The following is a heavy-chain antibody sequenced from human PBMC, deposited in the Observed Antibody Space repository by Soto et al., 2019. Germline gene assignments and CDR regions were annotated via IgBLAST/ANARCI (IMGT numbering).Heavy chain of an antibody. CDR2: IYYSGST. D-gene: IGHD3-9*01. J-gene: IGHJ6*02. CDR1: GGSISSGDYY. Sequence: SETLSLTCTVSGGSISSGDYYLSWIRPPPGKGLEWIGYIYYSGSTYYNPSLKSRVTISVDTSKNQFSLKLSSVTAADTAVYYCARAIAYYDILTGYYIGYYYYGMDVWGQGTTVTVSS. V-gene: IGHV4-30-4*01. CDR3: ARAIAYYDILTGYYIGYYYYGMDV.